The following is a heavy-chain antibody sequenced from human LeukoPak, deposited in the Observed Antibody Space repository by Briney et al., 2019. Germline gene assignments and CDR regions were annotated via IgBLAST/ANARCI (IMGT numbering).Heavy chain of an antibody. J-gene: IGHJ2*01. Sequence: SDTLSLTCTVSGGSNSRYYWRWIRQPPGKGLEWIGYIYYSGSTNYNPSLKSRVTISVDTSKNQFSLKLSSVTAADTAVYYCARDGDCSGGSCSPGYWYFDLWGRGTLVTVSS. V-gene: IGHV4-59*01. CDR1: GGSNSRYY. D-gene: IGHD2-15*01. CDR3: ARDGDCSGGSCSPGYWYFDL. CDR2: IYYSGST.